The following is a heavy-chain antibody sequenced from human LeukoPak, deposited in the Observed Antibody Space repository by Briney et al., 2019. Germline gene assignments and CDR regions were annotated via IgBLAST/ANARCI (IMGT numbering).Heavy chain of an antibody. CDR3: ANRGKYCSSTSCLGSAQVDY. CDR1: GFTFSSYA. J-gene: IGHJ4*02. CDR2: ISDSGGST. D-gene: IGHD2-2*01. Sequence: GGSLRLSCAASGFTFSSYAMSWVRQAPGKGLEWVSAISDSGGSTYYADSVKGRFTISRDNSKNTLYLQMNSLRAEDTAVYYCANRGKYCSSTSCLGSAQVDYWGQGTLVTVSS. V-gene: IGHV3-23*01.